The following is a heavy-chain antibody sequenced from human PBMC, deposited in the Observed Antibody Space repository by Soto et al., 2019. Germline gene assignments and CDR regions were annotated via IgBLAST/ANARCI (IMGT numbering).Heavy chain of an antibody. CDR3: ARDRYELEQLAVRAHYGMDV. D-gene: IGHD6-6*01. V-gene: IGHV1-18*01. J-gene: IGHJ6*02. CDR2: ISAYNGNT. CDR1: GYTFTSYG. Sequence: ASVKVSCKASGYTFTSYGISWVRQAPGQGLEWMGWISAYNGNTNYAQKLQGRVTMTTDTSTSTAYMELRSLRSDDTAVYYCARDRYELEQLAVRAHYGMDVWGQGTTVTAP.